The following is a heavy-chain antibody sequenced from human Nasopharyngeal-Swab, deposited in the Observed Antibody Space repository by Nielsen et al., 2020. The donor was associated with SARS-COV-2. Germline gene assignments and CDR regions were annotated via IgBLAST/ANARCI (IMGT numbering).Heavy chain of an antibody. CDR2: ISGSGGST. CDR3: ARKNYYDSSGYYLVHFYYYYYGMDV. D-gene: IGHD3-22*01. Sequence: GGSLRLSCAASGFTFSSYAMSWVRQAPGKGLEWVSAISGSGGSTYYADSMKGRFTISRDNSKNTLYLQMNSLRAEDTAVYYCARKNYYDSSGYYLVHFYYYYYGMDVWGQGTTVTVSS. CDR1: GFTFSSYA. V-gene: IGHV3-23*01. J-gene: IGHJ6*02.